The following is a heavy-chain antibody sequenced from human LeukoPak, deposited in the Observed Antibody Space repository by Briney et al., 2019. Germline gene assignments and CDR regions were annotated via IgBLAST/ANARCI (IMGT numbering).Heavy chain of an antibody. CDR2: INHSGST. J-gene: IGHJ4*02. CDR3: ASETRYSSSWSY. V-gene: IGHV4-34*01. CDR1: GGSFSGYY. D-gene: IGHD6-13*01. Sequence: ETLSLTCAVYGGSFSGYYWSWIRQPPGKGLEWIGEINHSGSTNYNPSLKSRVTISVDTSKNQFSLKLSSVTAADTAVYYCASETRYSSSWSYWGQGTLVTVSS.